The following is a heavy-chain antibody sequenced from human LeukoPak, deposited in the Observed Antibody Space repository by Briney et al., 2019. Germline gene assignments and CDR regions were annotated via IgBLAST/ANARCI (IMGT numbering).Heavy chain of an antibody. CDR2: IYTSGST. J-gene: IGHJ5*02. CDR3: ARDREAPYDFWSGYLGGGNWFDP. CDR1: GGSISSGSYY. Sequence: PSQTLSLTCTVSGGSISSGSYYWSWIRQPAGKGLEWIGRIYTSGSTNYNPSLKSRVTISVDTSKNQCSLKLSSVTAADTAVYYCARDREAPYDFWSGYLGGGNWFDPWGQGTLVTVSS. V-gene: IGHV4-61*02. D-gene: IGHD3-3*01.